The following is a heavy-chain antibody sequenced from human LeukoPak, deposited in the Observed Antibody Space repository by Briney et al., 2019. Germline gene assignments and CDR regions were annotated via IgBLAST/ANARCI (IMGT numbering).Heavy chain of an antibody. D-gene: IGHD6-13*01. V-gene: IGHV3-11*04. Sequence: GGSLRLSCAASGFTFSDYYMSWLRPAPGKGLEGVSYISSSGSTIYYADSVKGRFTISRDNAKNSLYLQMNSLRAEDTAVYYCARDYTSYSSSWYALRYYFDYWGQGTLVTVSS. CDR1: GFTFSDYY. CDR3: ARDYTSYSSSWYALRYYFDY. CDR2: ISSSGSTI. J-gene: IGHJ4*02.